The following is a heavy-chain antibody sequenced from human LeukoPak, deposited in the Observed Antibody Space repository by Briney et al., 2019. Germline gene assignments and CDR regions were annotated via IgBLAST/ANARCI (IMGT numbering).Heavy chain of an antibody. CDR2: TFYSGST. J-gene: IGHJ3*02. CDR3: ARDGNSMIVVESCAFDI. CDR1: SGSISNSNYY. D-gene: IGHD3-22*01. Sequence: SETLSLTCTVSSGSISNSNYYWGWIRQPPGKGLEWIGSTFYSGSTYYNPSLKSRVTMSVDTSKNQFSLKLSSVTAADTAVYYCARDGNSMIVVESCAFDIWGQGTMVSVSS. V-gene: IGHV4-39*07.